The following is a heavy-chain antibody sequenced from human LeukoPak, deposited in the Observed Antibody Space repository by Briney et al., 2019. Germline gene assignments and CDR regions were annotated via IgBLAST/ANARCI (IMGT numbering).Heavy chain of an antibody. CDR2: INPNSGGT. J-gene: IGHJ4*02. D-gene: IGHD5-12*01. Sequence: ASVKVSCKASGYTFTGYYMHWVRQGPGQGLEWMGWINPNSGGTNYAQKFQGRVTMTRGTSINTAYMELSRLRSDDTAVYYCARDIAQWVRLFDYWGQGTLVTVSS. V-gene: IGHV1-2*02. CDR1: GYTFTGYY. CDR3: ARDIAQWVRLFDY.